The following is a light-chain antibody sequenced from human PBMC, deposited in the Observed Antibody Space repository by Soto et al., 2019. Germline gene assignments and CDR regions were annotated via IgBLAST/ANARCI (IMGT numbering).Light chain of an antibody. CDR2: SNN. CDR3: AAWDDSLNGVL. Sequence: QTVVTQPPSASGTPGQRVTISCSGSSSNIGSNAVNWYQQLPGTAPKLLISSNNERPSGVPDRFSGSKSGSSASLAISGLQSEDEADYYCAAWDDSLNGVLFGGGTKVTVL. V-gene: IGLV1-44*01. J-gene: IGLJ2*01. CDR1: SSNIGSNA.